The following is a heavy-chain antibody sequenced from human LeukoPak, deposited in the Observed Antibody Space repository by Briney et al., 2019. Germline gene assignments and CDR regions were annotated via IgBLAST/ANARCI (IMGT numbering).Heavy chain of an antibody. CDR2: ISYDGSNK. J-gene: IGHJ4*02. CDR1: GFTFSSYA. Sequence: PGGSLRLSCAASGFTFSSYAMHWVRQAPGKGLEWVAVISYDGSNKYYADSVKGRFTISRDNSKNTLYLQMNSLRAEDTAVYYCARDTTGIVGATFDYWGQGTLVTVSS. CDR3: ARDTTGIVGATFDY. V-gene: IGHV3-30*04. D-gene: IGHD1-26*01.